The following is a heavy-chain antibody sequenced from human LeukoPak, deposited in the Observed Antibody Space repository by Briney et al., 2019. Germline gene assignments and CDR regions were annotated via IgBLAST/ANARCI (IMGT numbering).Heavy chain of an antibody. CDR1: GFTFSSYH. CDR2: ISSSSSYI. D-gene: IGHD2-15*01. Sequence: GGSLRLSCAGSGFTFSSYHMNWVRQAPGKGLEWVSSISSSSSYIYYADSVKGRFTISRDNAKNSLYLQMNSLRAEDTAVYYCARAGSLRTPYDYWGQGTLVTVSS. CDR3: ARAGSLRTPYDY. J-gene: IGHJ4*02. V-gene: IGHV3-21*01.